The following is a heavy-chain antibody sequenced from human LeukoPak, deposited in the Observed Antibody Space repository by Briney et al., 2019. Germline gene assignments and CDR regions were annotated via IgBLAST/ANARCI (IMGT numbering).Heavy chain of an antibody. CDR2: INDSGST. CDR3: ARADDNGDYVTYRSSLDY. Sequence: PSETLSLTCAVYGGSFSSYYWNWIRQPPGKGLEWIGEINDSGSTNNNPSLKSRVIISVDTSKKQFSLRLTSVTAADTALYYCARADDNGDYVTYRSSLDYWGQGSLVTVSS. CDR1: GGSFSSYY. V-gene: IGHV4-34*01. J-gene: IGHJ4*02. D-gene: IGHD4-17*01.